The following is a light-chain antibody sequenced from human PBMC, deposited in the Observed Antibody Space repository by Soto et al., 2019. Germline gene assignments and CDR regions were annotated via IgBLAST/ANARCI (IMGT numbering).Light chain of an antibody. Sequence: QSVLTQPPSVSGAPGQRVTISCTGSSSNIGAGYDVHWYQQLPGAAPKLLIYGSSNRPSGVPDRFSGSKSGTSASLAITGLQAEDEADYCCQSYDSSLSGPSYGFGTGTKLTVL. J-gene: IGLJ1*01. V-gene: IGLV1-40*01. CDR2: GSS. CDR3: QSYDSSLSGPSYG. CDR1: SSNIGAGYD.